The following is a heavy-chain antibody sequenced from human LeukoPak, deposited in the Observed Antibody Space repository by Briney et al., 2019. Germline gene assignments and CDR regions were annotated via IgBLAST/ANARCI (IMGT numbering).Heavy chain of an antibody. CDR3: ARHNPPPVVFGVVRGWFDP. V-gene: IGHV4-38-2*01. CDR1: GYSISSGYY. Sequence: PSETLSLTCAVSGYSISSGYYWGWIRQPPGKGLDWIGSIFHSGTTYYNPSLKSRVTISVDASQNQFSLKLTSVTAADTAVYYCARHNPPPVVFGVVRGWFDPWGQGTLVSVSS. J-gene: IGHJ5*02. D-gene: IGHD3-3*01. CDR2: IFHSGTT.